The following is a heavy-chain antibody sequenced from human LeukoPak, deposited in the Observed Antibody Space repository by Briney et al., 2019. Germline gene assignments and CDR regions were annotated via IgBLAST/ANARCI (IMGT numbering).Heavy chain of an antibody. V-gene: IGHV3-13*01. CDR1: GFTFSDYD. CDR3: ARVAKERVGGVYYFDY. CDR2: IGTAGDT. Sequence: PGGSLRLSCAASGFTFSDYDMHWLRQATGKGLEWVSAIGTAGDTYYTGSVKGRFNISRENAKNSLYLQMNSLRAGDTAVYYCARVAKERVGGVYYFDYWGQGTLVTVSS. D-gene: IGHD1-1*01. J-gene: IGHJ4*02.